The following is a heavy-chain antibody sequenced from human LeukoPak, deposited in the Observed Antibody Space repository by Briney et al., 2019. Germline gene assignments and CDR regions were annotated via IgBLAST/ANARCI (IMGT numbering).Heavy chain of an antibody. Sequence: ASVKVSCKASGYTFTSYGISWVRQAPGQGLERMGWISAYNGNTNYAQKLQGRVTMTTDTSTSTAYMELRSLRSDDTAVYYCARDSPTVPTRRFDYWGQGTLVTVSS. CDR2: ISAYNGNT. J-gene: IGHJ4*02. D-gene: IGHD4-17*01. CDR1: GYTFTSYG. CDR3: ARDSPTVPTRRFDY. V-gene: IGHV1-18*04.